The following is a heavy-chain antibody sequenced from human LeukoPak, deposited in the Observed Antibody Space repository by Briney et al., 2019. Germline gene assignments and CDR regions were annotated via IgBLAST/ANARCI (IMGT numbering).Heavy chain of an antibody. CDR3: ARVTTRIVTGDFGY. J-gene: IGHJ4*02. V-gene: IGHV3-21*01. Sequence: PGGSLRLSCATSGFTFTNAWMNWVRQAPGKGLEWVSSISSSSSYIYYADSVKGRFTISRDNAKNSLYLQMNSLRAEDTAVYYCARVTTRIVTGDFGYWGQGTLVTVSS. CDR1: GFTFTNAW. D-gene: IGHD1-1*01. CDR2: ISSSSSYI.